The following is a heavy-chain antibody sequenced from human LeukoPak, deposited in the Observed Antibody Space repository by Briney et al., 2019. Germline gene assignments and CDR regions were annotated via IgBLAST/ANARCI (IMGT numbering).Heavy chain of an antibody. J-gene: IGHJ5*02. D-gene: IGHD6-19*01. Sequence: ASVKVSRKASGGTFSSYAISWVRQSPGQGLEWMGRIIPILGIANYAQKFQGRVTITADKSTSTAYMELSSLRSEDTAVYYCARATRLAVAGNWFDPWGQGTLVTVSS. CDR1: GGTFSSYA. CDR3: ARATRLAVAGNWFDP. V-gene: IGHV1-69*04. CDR2: IIPILGIA.